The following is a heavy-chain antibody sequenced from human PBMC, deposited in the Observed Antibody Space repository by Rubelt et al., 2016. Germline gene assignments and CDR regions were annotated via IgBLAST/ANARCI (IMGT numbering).Heavy chain of an antibody. D-gene: IGHD1-26*01. J-gene: IGHJ5*02. CDR2: IYYSGST. V-gene: IGHV4-39*01. CDR1: GGSISSSSYY. CDR3: ARNTGSSPFDP. Sequence: QLQLQESGPGLVKPSETLSLTCTVSGGSISSSSYYWGWIRQPPGKGLEWIGTIYYSGSTYYNASLKSRVTISVDTSKNQFSLKMNSVTAADTAVFYCARNTGSSPFDPWGQGTLVTVSS.